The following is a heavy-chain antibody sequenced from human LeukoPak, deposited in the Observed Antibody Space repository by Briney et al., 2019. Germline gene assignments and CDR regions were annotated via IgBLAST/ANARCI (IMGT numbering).Heavy chain of an antibody. V-gene: IGHV3-11*04. Sequence: GGSLRLSCAASGFTFSDYYMSWIRQAPGKGLEWVSYISSSGSTIYYADSVKGRFAISRDNAKNSLYPQMNSLRAEDTAVYYCARVGSTYCGGDCYPYFDYWGQGTLVTVSS. CDR3: ARVGSTYCGGDCYPYFDY. CDR2: ISSSGSTI. D-gene: IGHD2-21*01. J-gene: IGHJ4*02. CDR1: GFTFSDYY.